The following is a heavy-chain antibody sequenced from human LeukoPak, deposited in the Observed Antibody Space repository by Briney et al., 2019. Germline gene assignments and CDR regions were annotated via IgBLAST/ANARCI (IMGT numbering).Heavy chain of an antibody. D-gene: IGHD3-22*01. Sequence: SVKVSCKASGGTFSSYAISWVRQAPGQGLEWMGRIIPIFGTANYAQKFQSRVTITTNESTSTAYMELSSLRSEDTAVYYCARSYYDSSGYFQHWGQGTLVTVSS. CDR3: ARSYYDSSGYFQH. V-gene: IGHV1-69*05. CDR2: IIPIFGTA. CDR1: GGTFSSYA. J-gene: IGHJ1*01.